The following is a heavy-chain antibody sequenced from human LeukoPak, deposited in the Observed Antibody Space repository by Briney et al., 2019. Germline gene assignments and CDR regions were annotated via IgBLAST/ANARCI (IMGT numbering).Heavy chain of an antibody. CDR3: ARGYPGQFYYYMDV. Sequence: SETLSLTCTVSGGSISSYYWSWIRQPPGKGLEWIGYIYYSGSTNYNPSLKSRVTISVDTFKNQFSLKLSSVTAADTAVYYCARGYPGQFYYYMDVWGKGTTVTIPS. CDR2: IYYSGST. J-gene: IGHJ6*03. V-gene: IGHV4-59*01. CDR1: GGSISSYY. D-gene: IGHD1-1*01.